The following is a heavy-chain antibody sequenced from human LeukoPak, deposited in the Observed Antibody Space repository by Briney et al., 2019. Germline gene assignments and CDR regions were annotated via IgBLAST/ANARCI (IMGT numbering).Heavy chain of an antibody. Sequence: GASVKVSCKASGYTFTGYYMHWVRQAPGQGLEWMGWINPNSGGTNYAQKFQGRVTMTRDTSISTAYMELSRLRSDDTAVYYCARVFGRGTTWVYYWGQGTLVTVSS. V-gene: IGHV1-2*02. CDR2: INPNSGGT. D-gene: IGHD3-3*01. CDR3: ARVFGRGTTWVYY. J-gene: IGHJ4*02. CDR1: GYTFTGYY.